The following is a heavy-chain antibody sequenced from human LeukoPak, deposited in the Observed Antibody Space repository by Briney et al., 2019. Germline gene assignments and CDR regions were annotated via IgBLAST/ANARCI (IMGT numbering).Heavy chain of an antibody. CDR2: ISSSGSTI. V-gene: IGHV3-48*03. D-gene: IGHD6-19*01. CDR3: ARDRIYSSGWYGYFDY. CDR1: GFTFSSYE. J-gene: IGHJ4*02. Sequence: PGGSLRLSCAASGFTFSSYEMNWDRQAPGKGLEWVSYISSSGSTIYYADSVKGRFTISRDNAKNSLYLQMNSLRAEDTAVYYCARDRIYSSGWYGYFDYWGQGTLVTVSS.